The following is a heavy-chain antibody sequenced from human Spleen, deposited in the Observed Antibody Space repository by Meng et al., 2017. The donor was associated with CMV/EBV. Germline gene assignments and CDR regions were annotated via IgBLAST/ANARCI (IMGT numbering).Heavy chain of an antibody. V-gene: IGHV3-30*04. CDR1: GFSFYSLT. Sequence: GFSFYSLTIHFVRQAPGKGLEWLADISSDGNSQHYTDSVKGRFTVSRDISKNTLFLQMNSLKSEDTAMYYCARGDFWSGDSYYAMDVWGQGTLVTVSS. CDR3: ARGDFWSGDSYYAMDV. J-gene: IGHJ6*02. D-gene: IGHD3-3*01. CDR2: ISSDGNSQ.